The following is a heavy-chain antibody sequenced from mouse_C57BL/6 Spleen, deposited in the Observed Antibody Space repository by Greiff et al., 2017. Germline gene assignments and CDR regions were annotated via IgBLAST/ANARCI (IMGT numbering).Heavy chain of an antibody. V-gene: IGHV1-15*01. D-gene: IGHD2-2*01. J-gene: IGHJ2*01. CDR1: GYTFTDYE. CDR2: IDPETGGT. CDR3: TRSTVTPPFDY. Sequence: VQLQQSGAELVRPGASVTLSCKASGYTFTDYEMHWVKQTPVHGLEWIGAIDPETGGTAYNQKFKGKAILTADKSSSTAYMELRSLTSEDSAVYYCTRSTVTPPFDYWGQGTTLTVSS.